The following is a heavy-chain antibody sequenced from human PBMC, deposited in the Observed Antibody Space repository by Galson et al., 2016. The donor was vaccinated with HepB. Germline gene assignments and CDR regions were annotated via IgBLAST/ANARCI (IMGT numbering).Heavy chain of an antibody. CDR1: GFTFSRYW. CDR3: ARDWGGDGVLDAFDM. V-gene: IGHV3-74*01. D-gene: IGHD2-21*01. Sequence: SLRLSCAASGFTFSRYWMHWVRQVPGKGPVWVSRINGDGAHTNYADSVKGRFTVSRDNAKNTLYLQMNSLSAEDTAVYYCARDWGGDGVLDAFDMWGQGTMVTVSS. J-gene: IGHJ3*02. CDR2: INGDGAHT.